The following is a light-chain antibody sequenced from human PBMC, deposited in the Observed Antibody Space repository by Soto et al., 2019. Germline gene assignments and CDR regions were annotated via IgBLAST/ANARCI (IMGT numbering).Light chain of an antibody. Sequence: IVLTQSPGTLSLSPGERATLSCRASQSVTSNYVAWYQQRPGQVPRLLLFDVPRRADGIPDRFSGSGSGRDFTLTISRVEPDDFAVYFCQQYQPSPRAFGQGTKVEIK. CDR3: QQYQPSPRA. CDR1: QSVTSNY. V-gene: IGKV3-20*01. J-gene: IGKJ1*01. CDR2: DVP.